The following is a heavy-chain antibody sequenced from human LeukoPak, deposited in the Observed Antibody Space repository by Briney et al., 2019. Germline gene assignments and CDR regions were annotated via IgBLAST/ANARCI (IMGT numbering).Heavy chain of an antibody. D-gene: IGHD2-15*01. CDR3: ARHLVGGARVAATHLDY. V-gene: IGHV4-39*01. CDR1: GGSISSTSYY. Sequence: SETLSLTCTVSGGSISSTSYYWGWIRQPPGKGLAWVGNIYYSGSTYYNPSLKSRVTISVDTSKNQFSLKLSSVTAADTALYYCARHLVGGARVAATHLDYWGQGTLVTVSS. J-gene: IGHJ4*02. CDR2: IYYSGST.